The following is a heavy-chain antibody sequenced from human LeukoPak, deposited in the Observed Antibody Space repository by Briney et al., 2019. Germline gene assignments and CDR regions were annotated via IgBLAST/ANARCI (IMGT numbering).Heavy chain of an antibody. J-gene: IGHJ4*02. CDR2: ISGSGGST. CDR3: AKSSLGDYYFDY. Sequence: GGSLRLSCAASGFTFSSYAMSWVRQAPGKGLEWVSAISGSGGSTYYADPVKGRFTISRDNSKNTLYLQMNSLRAEDTAVYYCAKSSLGDYYFDYWGQGTLVTVSS. V-gene: IGHV3-23*01. CDR1: GFTFSSYA. D-gene: IGHD2-21*02.